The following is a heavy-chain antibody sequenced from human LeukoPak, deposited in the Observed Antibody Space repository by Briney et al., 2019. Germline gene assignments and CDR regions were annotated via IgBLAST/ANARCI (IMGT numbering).Heavy chain of an antibody. Sequence: GGSLRLSCAASGFTFNSYAMNWVRQAPGKGLEWVSGINWNGGSTGYADSVKGRFTISRDNAKNSLYLQMNSLRAEDTALYYCAREGPSSGSLDYWGQGTLVTVSS. V-gene: IGHV3-20*04. J-gene: IGHJ4*02. CDR1: GFTFNSYA. D-gene: IGHD1-26*01. CDR3: AREGPSSGSLDY. CDR2: INWNGGST.